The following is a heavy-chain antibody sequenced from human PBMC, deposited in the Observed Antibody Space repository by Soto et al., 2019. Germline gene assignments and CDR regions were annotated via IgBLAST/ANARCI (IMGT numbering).Heavy chain of an antibody. CDR1: GFTFSTYW. CDR2: INEDGGRD. V-gene: IGHV3-7*01. Sequence: DVQLVGSGGGLVQPGGSLRLSCAASGFTFSTYWMSWVRQAPGKGLEWVANINEDGGRDYYVDSLKGRFTISRDNAKNSLYLQLNSLRVEDTAVYYCARGGSAYAEGAYWGQGTLVTVSS. CDR3: ARGGSAYAEGAY. D-gene: IGHD3-10*01. J-gene: IGHJ4*02.